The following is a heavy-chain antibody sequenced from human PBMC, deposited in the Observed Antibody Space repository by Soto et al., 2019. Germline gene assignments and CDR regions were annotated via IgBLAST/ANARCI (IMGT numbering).Heavy chain of an antibody. V-gene: IGHV3-23*01. J-gene: IGHJ6*02. Sequence: EVQLLESGGGLVQPWGSLRLSCAASGFTFSSYAMSWFRQAPGKGLECVSSISSGANTYYTDSVRCRFTISRDNSKNSLYLQLSSLSADDTAIYYCAKASATVKSDGMDVWGQGTTVTVSS. CDR3: AKASATVKSDGMDV. CDR2: ISSGANT. CDR1: GFTFSSYA.